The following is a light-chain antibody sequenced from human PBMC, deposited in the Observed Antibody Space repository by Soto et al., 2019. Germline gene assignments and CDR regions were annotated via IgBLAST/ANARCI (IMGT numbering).Light chain of an antibody. Sequence: IVLTQSPGTLSLSPGERVTLSCRASQSVRSTYLAWYQQKPGQAPRLLIYGASSRATGIPDRFSGSGSGTDFTLTISRLEPEDFAVYYCQHYGSSLTFGGGTTVEI. CDR2: GAS. V-gene: IGKV3-20*01. CDR1: QSVRSTY. J-gene: IGKJ4*01. CDR3: QHYGSSLT.